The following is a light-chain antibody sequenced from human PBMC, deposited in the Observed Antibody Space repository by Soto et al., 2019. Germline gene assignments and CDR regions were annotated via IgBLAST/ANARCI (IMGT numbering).Light chain of an antibody. CDR3: QQYGSSPRT. CDR2: GAS. V-gene: IGKV3-20*01. CDR1: QSVTGSY. J-gene: IGKJ1*01. Sequence: EIVLTQSPGTLSLSPGDGATLSCRASQSVTGSYLAWYQQKPGQAPRLLIYGASSRATGIPDRFSGSESGTDFTLTISRLEPEDFAVYYCQQYGSSPRTFGQGTKVEI.